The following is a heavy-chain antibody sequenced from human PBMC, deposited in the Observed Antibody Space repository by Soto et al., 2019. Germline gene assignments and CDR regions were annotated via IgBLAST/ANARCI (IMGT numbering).Heavy chain of an antibody. J-gene: IGHJ6*02. CDR3: TTGVTSRRMDF. D-gene: IGHD3-10*01. CDR1: GFTFSNAW. CDR2: IKTKTDGGTT. V-gene: IGHV3-15*01. Sequence: PGGSLRLSCAASGFTFSNAWMSWVRQAPGKGLEWVGRIKTKTDGGTTDYAAPVKGRFTISRDDSKNTLYLQMNSLKTEDTAVYFCTTGVTSRRMDFWGQGSTVPVAS.